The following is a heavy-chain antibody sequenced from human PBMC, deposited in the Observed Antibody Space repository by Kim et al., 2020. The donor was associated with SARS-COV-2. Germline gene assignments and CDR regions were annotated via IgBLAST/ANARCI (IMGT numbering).Heavy chain of an antibody. CDR3: ARDFIAAAGYYHYYGMDV. V-gene: IGHV4-38-2*02. Sequence: SETLSLTCTVSGYSISSGYYWGWIRQPPGKGLEWIGSIYHSGSTYYNPSLKSRVTISVDTSKNQFSLKLSSVTAADTAVYYCARDFIAAAGYYHYYGMDVWGQGTTVTVSS. J-gene: IGHJ6*02. CDR1: GYSISSGYY. D-gene: IGHD6-13*01. CDR2: IYHSGST.